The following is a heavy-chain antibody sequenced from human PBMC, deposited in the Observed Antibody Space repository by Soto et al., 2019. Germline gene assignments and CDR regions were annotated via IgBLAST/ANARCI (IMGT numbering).Heavy chain of an antibody. V-gene: IGHV4-59*01. CDR2: IYYSGST. CDR3: ARDRSYEYYYGSGFYYYGMDV. D-gene: IGHD3-10*01. J-gene: IGHJ6*02. Sequence: SSETLSLTCTVSGGSISSYYWSWIRQPPGKGLEWIGYIYYSGSTNYNPSLKSRVTISVDTSKNQFSLKLSSVTAADTAVYYCARDRSYEYYYGSGFYYYGMDVWGQGTTVTVAS. CDR1: GGSISSYY.